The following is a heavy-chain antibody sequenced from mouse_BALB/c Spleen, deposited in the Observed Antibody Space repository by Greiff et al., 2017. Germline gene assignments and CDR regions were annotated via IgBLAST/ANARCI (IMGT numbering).Heavy chain of an antibody. Sequence: EVQLVESGGGLVQPGGSRKLSCAASGFTFSSFGMHWVRQAPEKGLEWVAYISSGSSTIYYADTVKGRFTISRDNPKNTLFLQMTSLRSEDTAMYYCAREEVRSYYAMDYWGQGTSVTVSS. CDR1: GFTFSSFG. D-gene: IGHD2-14*01. V-gene: IGHV5-17*02. CDR2: ISSGSSTI. J-gene: IGHJ4*01. CDR3: AREEVRSYYAMDY.